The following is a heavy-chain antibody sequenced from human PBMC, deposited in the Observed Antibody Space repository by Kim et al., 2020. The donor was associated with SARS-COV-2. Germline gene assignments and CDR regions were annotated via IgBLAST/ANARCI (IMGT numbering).Heavy chain of an antibody. CDR2: K. J-gene: IGHJ4*02. D-gene: IGHD6-13*01. V-gene: IGHV3-33*01. CDR3: ARVGAAAGIIH. Sequence: KYDADAVKGRFTISRDNSMNTLYLQMNSLGAEDTAVYYCARVGAAAGIIHWGQGTLVTVSS.